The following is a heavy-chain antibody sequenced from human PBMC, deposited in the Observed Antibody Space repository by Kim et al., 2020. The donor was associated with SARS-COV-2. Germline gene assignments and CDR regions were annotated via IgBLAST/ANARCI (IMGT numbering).Heavy chain of an antibody. CDR2: ISGSGGST. D-gene: IGHD6-19*01. Sequence: GGSLRLSCAASGFTFSSYAMNWVRQAPGKGLEWVSAISGSGGSTYYADSVKGRFTISRDNSKNTLYLQMNSVRAEDTAIYYCARRTGYRSGWYEDAFDIWGQGTMVTVSS. CDR3: ARRTGYRSGWYEDAFDI. V-gene: IGHV3-23*01. CDR1: GFTFSSYA. J-gene: IGHJ3*02.